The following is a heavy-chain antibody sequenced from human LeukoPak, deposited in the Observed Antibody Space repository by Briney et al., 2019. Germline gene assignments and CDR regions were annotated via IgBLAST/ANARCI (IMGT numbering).Heavy chain of an antibody. V-gene: IGHV3-53*01. CDR1: GFTVANDR. Sequence: GGSLRLSCAASGFTVANDRMSWVRQPPGKGLEWVSTVYGGGNTAYTDSVKGRFTISRDTSKNTLLLQMDSLRAEDTAVYFCVRERFGAIVENWGQGALVIVSS. CDR3: VRERFGAIVEN. CDR2: VYGGGNT. J-gene: IGHJ4*02. D-gene: IGHD3-10*01.